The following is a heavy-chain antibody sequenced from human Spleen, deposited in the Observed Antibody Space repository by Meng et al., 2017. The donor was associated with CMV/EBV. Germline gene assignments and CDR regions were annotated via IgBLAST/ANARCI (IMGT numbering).Heavy chain of an antibody. D-gene: IGHD3-10*01. V-gene: IGHV5-51*01. CDR1: GFTFDDFG. CDR3: ARHQAGSFDY. J-gene: IGHJ4*02. Sequence: GGSLRLSCAASGFTFDDFGMSWVRQAPGKGLEWMGIIYPGDSDTRYSPSFQGQVTISVDKSISTAYLQWSSLKASDTAMYYCARHQAGSFDYWGQGTLVTVSS. CDR2: IYPGDSDT.